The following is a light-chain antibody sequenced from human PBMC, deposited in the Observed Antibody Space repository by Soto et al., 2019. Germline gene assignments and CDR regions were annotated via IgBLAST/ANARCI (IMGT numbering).Light chain of an antibody. V-gene: IGKV3-15*01. CDR2: GAS. Sequence: EIVLTQSLPTLSVKPGASATLSCRASQSVSSILAWYRQTLGQAPRLLIYGASTRATGIPARFSGSGSGTEFTLTISSRQAEDFAVYYYQQYNNWPPFTFGQRTRLEIK. CDR1: QSVSSI. J-gene: IGKJ5*01. CDR3: QQYNNWPPFT.